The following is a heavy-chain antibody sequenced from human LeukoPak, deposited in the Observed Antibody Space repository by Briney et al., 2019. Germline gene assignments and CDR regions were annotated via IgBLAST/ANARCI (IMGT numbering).Heavy chain of an antibody. CDR3: ARAGNYYDSSGYRPFDY. V-gene: IGHV4-34*01. CDR2: INHSGST. J-gene: IGHJ4*02. CDR1: GGSFSGYY. Sequence: SETLSLTCAVYGGSFSGYYWSWIRQPPGKGLEWIGEINHSGSTNYNPSLKSRVTISVDTSKNQFSLKVSSVTAADTAVYYCARAGNYYDSSGYRPFDYWGQGTLVTVSS. D-gene: IGHD3-22*01.